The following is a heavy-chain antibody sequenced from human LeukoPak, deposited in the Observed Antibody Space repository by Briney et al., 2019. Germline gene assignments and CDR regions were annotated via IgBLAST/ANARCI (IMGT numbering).Heavy chain of an antibody. J-gene: IGHJ4*02. D-gene: IGHD1-1*01. CDR1: GFTFSTYG. V-gene: IGHV3-30*02. CDR3: AGEIISIPNYYFDY. Sequence: SGGSLRLSCGASGFTFSTYGMHWVRQAPGKGLEWVAFIRYDGSNKYYADSVKGRLTISRDSSKNTLYLQMNSLRAEDTAVYYCAGEIISIPNYYFDYWGQGTLVTVSS. CDR2: IRYDGSNK.